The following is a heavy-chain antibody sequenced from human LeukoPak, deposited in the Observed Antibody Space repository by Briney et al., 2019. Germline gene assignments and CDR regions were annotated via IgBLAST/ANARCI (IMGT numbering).Heavy chain of an antibody. J-gene: IGHJ4*03. D-gene: IGHD1-1*01. CDR2: INHRGDT. CDR3: ARGPTISETGYFDF. Sequence: ASETLSLTCAVYGESFSAYYWSWIRQSPGKGLEWIAEINHRGDTNYNPSVKSRVTISIDTSKNQFSLKVRSLTAADTAVYYCARGPTISETGYFDFWGQGTLVTLSS. CDR1: GESFSAYY. V-gene: IGHV4-34*01.